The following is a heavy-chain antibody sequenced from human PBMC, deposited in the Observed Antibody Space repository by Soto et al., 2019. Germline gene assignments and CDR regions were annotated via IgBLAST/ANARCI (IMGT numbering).Heavy chain of an antibody. J-gene: IGHJ5*02. Sequence: GASVKVSCKASGYTFTSFGINWVRQAPGQGLEWMGWISANNGDTNYAQSLQGRVTMTTDTSTSTVYMELRSLRPDDTAVYYCARVVVAAANNWFDPWGQGTLVTVSS. D-gene: IGHD2-15*01. CDR3: ARVVVAAANNWFDP. V-gene: IGHV1-18*01. CDR2: ISANNGDT. CDR1: GYTFTSFG.